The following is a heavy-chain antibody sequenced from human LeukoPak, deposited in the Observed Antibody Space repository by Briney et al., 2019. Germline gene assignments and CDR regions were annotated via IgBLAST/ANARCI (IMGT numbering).Heavy chain of an antibody. CDR3: AREITMIVVTGAFDI. CDR2: ISSSSSYI. V-gene: IGHV3-21*01. Sequence: PGGSLRLSCAASGFTFSSYSMNWVRQAPGKGLEWVSSISSSSSYIYYADSVKGRFTISRDNAKNSLYLQMNSLRAEDTAVYYCAREITMIVVTGAFDIWGQGTMVTVSS. CDR1: GFTFSSYS. D-gene: IGHD3-22*01. J-gene: IGHJ3*02.